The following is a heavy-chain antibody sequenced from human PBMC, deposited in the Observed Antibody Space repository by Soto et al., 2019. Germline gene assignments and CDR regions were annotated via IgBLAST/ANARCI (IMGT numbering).Heavy chain of an antibody. J-gene: IGHJ4*02. CDR2: IKSKTDGGTT. V-gene: IGHV3-15*07. CDR1: GFTFSNAW. D-gene: IGHD3-22*01. Sequence: GGSLRLSCAASGFTFSNAWMNWVRQAPGKGLEWVGRIKSKTDGGTTDCAAPVKGRFTISRDDSKNTLYLQMNSLKTEDTAVYYCTTDPVTMIVVVPSSGWGQGTLVTVA. CDR3: TTDPVTMIVVVPSSG.